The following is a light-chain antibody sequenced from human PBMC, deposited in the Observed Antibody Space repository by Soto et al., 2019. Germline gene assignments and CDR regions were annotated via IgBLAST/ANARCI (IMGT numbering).Light chain of an antibody. CDR3: SSQTGSATMV. V-gene: IGLV2-14*01. J-gene: IGLJ2*01. Sequence: QSALTQPASVSGSPGQSITISCTGTSSDVGAYNFVSWYQQFPGKAPKLMIYEVSNRPSGVSVRFSGSKSGNTASLIISGLQAEDEADYYCSSQTGSATMVFGGGTKLTVL. CDR2: EVS. CDR1: SSDVGAYNF.